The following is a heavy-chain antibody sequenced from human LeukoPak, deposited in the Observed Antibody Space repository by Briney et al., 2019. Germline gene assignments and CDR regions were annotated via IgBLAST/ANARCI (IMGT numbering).Heavy chain of an antibody. CDR2: IIPIFGTA. J-gene: IGHJ3*02. CDR3: AREGGYRVRDAFDI. V-gene: IGHV1-69*05. Sequence: SVKVSCKASGGTFSSYAISWVRQAPGQGLEWMGGIIPIFGTANYAQKFQGRVTITTDESTSTAYMEPSSLRSEDTAVYYCAREGGYRVRDAFDIWGQGTMVTVSS. D-gene: IGHD3-22*01. CDR1: GGTFSSYA.